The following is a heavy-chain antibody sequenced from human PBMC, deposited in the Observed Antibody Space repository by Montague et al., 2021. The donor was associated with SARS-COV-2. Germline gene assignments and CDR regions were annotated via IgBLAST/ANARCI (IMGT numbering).Heavy chain of an antibody. D-gene: IGHD3-22*01. CDR2: INHNGSA. Sequence: SETLSLTCAIYGGGINGHYGSWIGQPPGTRRERMGEINHNGSAKYNPSLKSRVTISVDTSKNQFSLKLSSVTAADTAVYYCARGTKRVFTYDYDSSGYASDYWGQGTLVTVSS. CDR1: GGGINGHY. J-gene: IGHJ4*02. V-gene: IGHV4-34*01. CDR3: ARGTKRVFTYDYDSSGYASDY.